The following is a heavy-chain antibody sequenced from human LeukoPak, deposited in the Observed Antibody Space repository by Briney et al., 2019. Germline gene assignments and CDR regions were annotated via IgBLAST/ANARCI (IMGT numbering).Heavy chain of an antibody. Sequence: SETLSLTCTVSGGSISSGSYFWIWIRQHPGKGLEWIGYIYYSGSTYYNPSLKSRVTISVDTSKNQFSLKLSSVTAADAAVYYCARALVYYGPVYGYWGQGTLVTVSS. D-gene: IGHD3-10*01. V-gene: IGHV4-31*03. CDR3: ARALVYYGPVYGY. CDR2: IYYSGST. J-gene: IGHJ4*02. CDR1: GGSISSGSYF.